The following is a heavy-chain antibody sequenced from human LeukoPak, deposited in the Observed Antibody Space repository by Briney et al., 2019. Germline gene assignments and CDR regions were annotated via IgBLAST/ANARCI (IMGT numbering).Heavy chain of an antibody. CDR2: INSAGSST. J-gene: IGHJ4*02. Sequence: GGSLRLSCAASGFTFSSYWMHWGRQAPGKGLVWVSRINSAGSSTSYAASVKGRFTISRDNAKNTLYLQMNSLRAEDTAVYYCARGGYYYDSSGYIWGQGTLVTVSS. CDR3: ARGGYYYDSSGYI. CDR1: GFTFSSYW. D-gene: IGHD3-22*01. V-gene: IGHV3-74*01.